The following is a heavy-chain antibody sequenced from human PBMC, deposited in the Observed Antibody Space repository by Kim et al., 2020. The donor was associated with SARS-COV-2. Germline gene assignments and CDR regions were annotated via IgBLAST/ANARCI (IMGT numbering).Heavy chain of an antibody. D-gene: IGHD4-17*01. CDR1: GFTFSSYA. CDR2: ISGSGGST. Sequence: GGSLRLSCAASGFTFSSYAMSWVRQAPGKGLEWVSAISGSGGSTYYADSVKGRFTISRDNSKNTLYLQMNSLRAEDTAVYYCACPHGDYFNYYYYGMDVWGQGTTVTVSS. J-gene: IGHJ6*02. CDR3: ACPHGDYFNYYYYGMDV. V-gene: IGHV3-23*01.